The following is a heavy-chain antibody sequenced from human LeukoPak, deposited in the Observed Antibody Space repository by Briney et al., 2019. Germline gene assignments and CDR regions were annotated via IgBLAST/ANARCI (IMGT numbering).Heavy chain of an antibody. V-gene: IGHV1-2*02. CDR2: INPNSGGT. Sequence: ASVKVSCKASGYTFTGYYMHWVRQAPGQGLEWMGWINPNSGGTNYAQKFQGRVTMTRDTSISTAYMVLSRLRSDDTAVYYCARDRLNTYGSGRYYYYGMDVWGQGTTVTVSS. CDR1: GYTFTGYY. D-gene: IGHD3-10*01. CDR3: ARDRLNTYGSGRYYYYGMDV. J-gene: IGHJ6*02.